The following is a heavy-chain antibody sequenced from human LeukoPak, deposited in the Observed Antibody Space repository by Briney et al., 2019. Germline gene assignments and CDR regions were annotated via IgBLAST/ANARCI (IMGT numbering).Heavy chain of an antibody. CDR2: ISSSGGTT. CDR1: GFTFSSYA. V-gene: IGHV3-23*01. D-gene: IGHD3-10*01. CDR3: AKSPRGSRIDY. Sequence: GGSLRLSCAASGFTFSSYAMTWVRQAPGKGLEWVSTISSSGGTTYYTDSVKGRFTISRDNSKNTLYLQMNSLRAEDTALYYCAKSPRGSRIDYWGQGTLVTVSS. J-gene: IGHJ4*02.